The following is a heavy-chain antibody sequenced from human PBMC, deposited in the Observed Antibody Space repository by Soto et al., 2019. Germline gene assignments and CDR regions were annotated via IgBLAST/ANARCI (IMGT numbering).Heavy chain of an antibody. CDR1: GFTFSSYS. Sequence: GGSLRLSCAASGFTFSSYSMNWVRQAPGKGLEWVSSISSSSSYIYYADSVKGRFTISRDNAKNSLYLQMNSLRAEDTAVYYCASDCSSTSCWGYWGQGTLVTVSS. D-gene: IGHD2-2*01. CDR2: ISSSSSYI. J-gene: IGHJ4*02. CDR3: ASDCSSTSCWGY. V-gene: IGHV3-21*01.